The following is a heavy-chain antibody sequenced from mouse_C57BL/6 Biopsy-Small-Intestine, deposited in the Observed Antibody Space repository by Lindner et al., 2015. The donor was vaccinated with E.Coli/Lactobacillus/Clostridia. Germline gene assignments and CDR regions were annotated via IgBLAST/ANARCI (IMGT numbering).Heavy chain of an antibody. CDR2: ISPNSANT. CDR1: GYTFSDYY. CDR3: ARASVGSSSWGDMDV. Sequence: SVKVSCKASGYTFSDYYIHWVRQAPGQGLEWMGWISPNSANTNFVQKFQGRVTMARATSISTAYIELKSLTTDDTAVYYCARASVGSSSWGDMDVWGQGTTVTVSS. D-gene: IGHD1-1*01. J-gene: IGHJ1*01. V-gene: IGHV1-84*02.